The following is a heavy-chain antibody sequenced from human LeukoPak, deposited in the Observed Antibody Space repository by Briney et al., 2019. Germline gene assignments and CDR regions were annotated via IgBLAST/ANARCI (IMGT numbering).Heavy chain of an antibody. Sequence: SETLSLTCTVSGGSISGYYWSWIRQPAGKGLEWIGRIFSSGTTNYNSSLKSRVTMSVDTSKNQFSLKLTSVTAADTAVYYCARAAIGSNYRYYYYMDVWGKGTTVTASS. V-gene: IGHV4-4*07. D-gene: IGHD1-26*01. CDR1: GGSISGYY. CDR2: IFSSGTT. CDR3: ARAAIGSNYRYYYYMDV. J-gene: IGHJ6*03.